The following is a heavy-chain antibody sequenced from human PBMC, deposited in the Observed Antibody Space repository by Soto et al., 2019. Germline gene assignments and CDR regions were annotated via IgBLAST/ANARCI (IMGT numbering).Heavy chain of an antibody. J-gene: IGHJ4*02. Sequence: TLSLTCTVSGGSISSGGYYWSWIRQHPGKGLEWIGYIYYSGSTYYNPSLKSRVTISVDTFKNQFSLKLSSVTAADAAVYYCARDNALLTGYGFDYWGQGTLVTVSS. CDR1: GGSISSGGYY. CDR2: IYYSGST. D-gene: IGHD3-9*01. CDR3: ARDNALLTGYGFDY. V-gene: IGHV4-31*03.